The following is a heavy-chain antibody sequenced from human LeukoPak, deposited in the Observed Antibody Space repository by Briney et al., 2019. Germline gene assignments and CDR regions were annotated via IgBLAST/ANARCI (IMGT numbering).Heavy chain of an antibody. CDR2: IYYSGST. D-gene: IGHD7-27*01. Sequence: SETLSLTCTVSGGSISSSSYYWGWIRQPPGKGLEWIGSIYYSGSTYCNPSLKSRVTISVDTSKNQFSLKLSSVTAADTAVYYCARHPPREYWGSNWYYFDYWGQGTLVTVSS. CDR1: GGSISSSSYY. J-gene: IGHJ4*02. V-gene: IGHV4-39*01. CDR3: ARHPPREYWGSNWYYFDY.